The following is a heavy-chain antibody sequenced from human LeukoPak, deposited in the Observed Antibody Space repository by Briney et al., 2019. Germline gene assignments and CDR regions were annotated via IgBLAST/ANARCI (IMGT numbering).Heavy chain of an antibody. D-gene: IGHD2-2*02. J-gene: IGHJ4*02. Sequence: SETLSLTCAVYGGSFSGYYWSWIRQPPGKGLEWIGEVNHSGSTNYNPSLKSRVTISVDTSKNQFSLKLSSVTAADTAVYCCATTLGYCSSTSCYTFDYWGQGTLVTVSS. CDR3: ATTLGYCSSTSCYTFDY. V-gene: IGHV4-34*01. CDR2: VNHSGST. CDR1: GGSFSGYY.